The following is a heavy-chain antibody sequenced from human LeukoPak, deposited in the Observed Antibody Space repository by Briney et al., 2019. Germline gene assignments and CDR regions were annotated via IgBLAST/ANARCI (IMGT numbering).Heavy chain of an antibody. CDR3: AKGILMAPPLPKDAFDI. CDR1: GFSFSSYG. CDR2: IRSDGIDE. Sequence: PGGSLRLSCAASGFSFSSYGMHWVRQAPGKGLEWVAFIRSDGIDEYYADSVKGRFIISRDNSKNTLNLQMHDLRGDDTALYFCAKGILMAPPLPKDAFDIWGHGTMVTVSS. D-gene: IGHD2-8*01. J-gene: IGHJ3*02. V-gene: IGHV3-30*02.